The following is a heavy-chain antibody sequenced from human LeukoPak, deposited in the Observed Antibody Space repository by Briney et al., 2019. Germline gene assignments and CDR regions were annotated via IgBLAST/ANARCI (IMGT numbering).Heavy chain of an antibody. V-gene: IGHV4-4*07. CDR1: GGSITSYY. CDR3: GRLDDYDYSAW. J-gene: IGHJ4*02. CDR2: IHTSGIT. Sequence: SETLSLTCTVSGGSITSYYWSWIRQPAGKGLEWIGRIHTSGITNYNPSLKSRVTMSVDTSKNQFSLKLNSVTAADTAVYFCGRLDDYDYSAWWGQGILVTVSS. D-gene: IGHD3-22*01.